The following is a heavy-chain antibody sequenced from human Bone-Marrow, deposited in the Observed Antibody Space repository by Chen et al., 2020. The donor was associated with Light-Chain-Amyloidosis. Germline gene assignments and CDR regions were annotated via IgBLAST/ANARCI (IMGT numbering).Heavy chain of an antibody. Sequence: EVQVVESGGGLVKPERSLRLSCTGSGFSLNDYAVSWFRQAPGKGLEWVSFIRSNYYGGTTEYAPSVKGRFTNSRDDSKSIAYLEMTGLKSEDTAVYFCAPGGPIAHGFDSWGQGTVVTVSS. CDR3: APGGPIAHGFDS. CDR2: IRSNYYGGTT. D-gene: IGHD1-26*01. J-gene: IGHJ3*01. V-gene: IGHV3-49*05. CDR1: GFSLNDYA.